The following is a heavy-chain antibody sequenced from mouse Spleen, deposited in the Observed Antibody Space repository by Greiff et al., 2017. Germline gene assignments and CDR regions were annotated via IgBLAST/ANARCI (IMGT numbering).Heavy chain of an antibody. CDR3: ARSPFISAMDY. D-gene: IGHD1-1*01. Sequence: VQLKQSGPELVKPGASVKISCKASGYSFTGYYMHWVKQSHVKSLEWIGRINPYNGATSYNQNFKDKASLTVDKSSSTAYMELHSLTSEDSAVYYCARSPFISAMDYWGQGTSVTVSS. V-gene: IGHV1-31*01. J-gene: IGHJ4*01. CDR1: GYSFTGYY. CDR2: INPYNGAT.